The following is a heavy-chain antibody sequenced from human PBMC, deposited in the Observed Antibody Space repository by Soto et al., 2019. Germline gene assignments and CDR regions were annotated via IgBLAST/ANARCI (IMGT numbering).Heavy chain of an antibody. V-gene: IGHV3-30*03. D-gene: IGHD5-18*01. CDR2: ISYDGSLQ. CDR1: GFAFSSYG. Sequence: QAQLVESGGGVVQPGRSLRLSCAASGFAFSSYGMHWVRQAPGTGLEWVAVISYDGSLQHYADSVKGRFTISRDNSKNMVLLERGSLTAEDRAVYYCVSDRGYGHASAPYSWGQGTLVSVSS. CDR3: VSDRGYGHASAPYS. J-gene: IGHJ4*02.